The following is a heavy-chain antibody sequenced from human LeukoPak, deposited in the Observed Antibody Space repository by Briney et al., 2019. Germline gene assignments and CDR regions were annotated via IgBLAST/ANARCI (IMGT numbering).Heavy chain of an antibody. CDR2: ISSGGNTI. J-gene: IGHJ2*01. D-gene: IGHD2-2*01. CDR1: GFTFSSFE. Sequence: GGSLRLSCAASGFTFSSFEMNWVRQAPGKGLEWVSYISSGGNTIFYADSMKGRFTISRDNAKNPLYLQMNSLRAEDTALYYCARGCGTASCYYWYFDLWGRGTLVTVSS. CDR3: ARGCGTASCYYWYFDL. V-gene: IGHV3-48*03.